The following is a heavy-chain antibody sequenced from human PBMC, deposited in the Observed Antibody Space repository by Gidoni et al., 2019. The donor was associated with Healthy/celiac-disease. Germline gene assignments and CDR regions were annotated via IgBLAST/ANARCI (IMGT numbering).Heavy chain of an antibody. J-gene: IGHJ6*02. V-gene: IGHV4-39*01. Sequence: QLQLQESGPGLVKPSVTLSLTCTVSGGSISRSPYNWGWIRQPPGKGREWIGSVYYSGTAYYNPSLKSRVTISADTSKNQFSLKLSSVTAADTAVYYCARRKAGTDYYGMDVWGQGTTVIVSS. CDR1: GGSISRSPYN. CDR2: VYYSGTA. D-gene: IGHD6-19*01. CDR3: ARRKAGTDYYGMDV.